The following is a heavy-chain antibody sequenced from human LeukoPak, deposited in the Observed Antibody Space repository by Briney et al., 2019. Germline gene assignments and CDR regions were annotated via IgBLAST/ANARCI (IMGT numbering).Heavy chain of an antibody. J-gene: IGHJ5*02. CDR1: GFSLNTPAVG. CDR3: AHSEDDNVGYYGGLDT. CDR2: IYYDDDK. V-gene: IGHV2-5*02. D-gene: IGHD3-22*01. Sequence: SGPTLVNPTQTLTLTCTFSGFSLNTPAVGVGWIRQTPGKALEWLAVIYYDDDKRYSPSLKSRLTITKDTSKNQVVLTMTNMDPVDTATYYCAHSEDDNVGYYGGLDTWGQGTLVTVSS.